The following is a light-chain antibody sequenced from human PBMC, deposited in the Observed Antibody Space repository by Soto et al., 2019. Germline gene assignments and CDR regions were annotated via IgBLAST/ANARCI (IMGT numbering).Light chain of an antibody. J-gene: IGKJ5*01. CDR3: QQYSKWPIT. CDR1: QSVSSSY. V-gene: IGKV3-15*01. Sequence: IVLTQSPGTLSLSPGERATLSCRASQSVSSSYLAWYQQKPGQPPRLLIYGISTRATGIPARFSGSGSGTEFSLTISSLQSEDFAVYYCQQYSKWPITFAQGTRLEI. CDR2: GIS.